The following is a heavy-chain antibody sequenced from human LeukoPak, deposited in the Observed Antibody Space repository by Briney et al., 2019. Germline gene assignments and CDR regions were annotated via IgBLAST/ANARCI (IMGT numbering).Heavy chain of an antibody. CDR1: GFTFSSYW. CDR3: ARELEGGSDY. D-gene: IGHD5-12*01. V-gene: IGHV3-74*01. J-gene: IGHJ4*02. CDR2: SNSDGSST. Sequence: GGSLRLSCAASGFTFSSYWMHWVRQAPGKGLVWVSRSNSDGSSTSYADSVKGRFTISRNNAEKTLYLQMTSLRAEDTAVYYCARELEGGSDYWGQGTLVTVSS.